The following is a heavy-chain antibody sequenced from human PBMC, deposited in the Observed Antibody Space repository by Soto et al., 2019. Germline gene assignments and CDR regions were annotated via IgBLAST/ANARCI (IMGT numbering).Heavy chain of an antibody. D-gene: IGHD6-13*01. Sequence: VGSLRLSCAASGFTFSGSAMHWVRQASGKGLEWVGRIRSKANSYATAYAASVKGRFTISRDDSKNTAYLQMNSLKTEDTAVYYCTGGPGYSSSWYLGAFDIWGQGTMVTVSS. CDR3: TGGPGYSSSWYLGAFDI. CDR2: IRSKANSYAT. J-gene: IGHJ3*02. V-gene: IGHV3-73*01. CDR1: GFTFSGSA.